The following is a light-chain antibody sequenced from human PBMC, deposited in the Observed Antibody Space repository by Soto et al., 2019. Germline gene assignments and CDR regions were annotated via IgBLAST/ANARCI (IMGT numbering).Light chain of an antibody. CDR2: AAS. CDR3: QQYGSSPWT. J-gene: IGKJ1*01. Sequence: EIVLTQSPGTLSLSPGERATLSCRASQSVSSNYLGWYQQKPGQAPRLLIYAASSRATGIPDRFSGSGSGTDFTLTISRLEPEDFAVYFCQQYGSSPWTFGQGTTVDIK. CDR1: QSVSSNY. V-gene: IGKV3-20*01.